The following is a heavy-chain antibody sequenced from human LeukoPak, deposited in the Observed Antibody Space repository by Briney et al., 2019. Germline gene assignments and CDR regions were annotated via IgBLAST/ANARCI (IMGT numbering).Heavy chain of an antibody. CDR1: GITFSSYW. CDR2: IKQDGSEK. D-gene: IGHD3-3*02. V-gene: IGHV3-7*01. CDR3: ASGFSDFDY. J-gene: IGHJ4*02. Sequence: GGSLRLSCAASGITFSSYWMSWVRQAPGKGLEWVANIKQDGSEKHYVDSVKGRFTISRDNAKNSLYLQMNSLRAEDTAVFYCASGFSDFDYWGQGTLVTVSS.